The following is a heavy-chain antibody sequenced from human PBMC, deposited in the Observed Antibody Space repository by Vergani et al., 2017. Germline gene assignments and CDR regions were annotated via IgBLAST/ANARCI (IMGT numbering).Heavy chain of an antibody. CDR1: GGSFSGYY. J-gene: IGHJ4*02. Sequence: QVQLQQWGAGLLKPSETLSLTCAVYGGSFSGYYWSWIRQPPGKGLEWIGEINHSGSTNYNPSLKSRVTISVDTSKNQFSLKLSSVTAADTAVYYCARGWALRYFDYFYYWGQGTLVTVSS. V-gene: IGHV4-34*01. CDR2: INHSGST. CDR3: ARGWALRYFDYFYY. D-gene: IGHD3-9*01.